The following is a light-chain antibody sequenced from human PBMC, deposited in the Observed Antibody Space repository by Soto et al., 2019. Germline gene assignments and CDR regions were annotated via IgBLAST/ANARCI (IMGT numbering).Light chain of an antibody. CDR3: QQYGTSPCT. J-gene: IGKJ3*01. CDR1: QSVSSSY. Sequence: EIVLTQSPGTLSLSPGERATLSCRASQSVSSSYLAWYQQKPGQAPRLLISGASNRATGIPDRFSGSGSGTDFTLTISRLEPEDFAVYYCQQYGTSPCTFGPGTKVDIK. V-gene: IGKV3-20*01. CDR2: GAS.